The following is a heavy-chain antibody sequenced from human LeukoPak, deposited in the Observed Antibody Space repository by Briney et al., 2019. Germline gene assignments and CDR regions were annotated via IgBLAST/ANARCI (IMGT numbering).Heavy chain of an antibody. V-gene: IGHV3-23*01. Sequence: GGSLRLSCAASGFTFSIYAMSWVRQAPGKGLQWVSSITSSGDGTYYADSVKGRFTISRDNSENMLYLQMNSLRVEDTAVYFCAKDRPNYCGSNGHYYRRDGDYWGQGTLVTVSS. CDR2: ITSSGDGT. CDR1: GFTFSIYA. CDR3: AKDRPNYCGSNGHYYRRDGDY. J-gene: IGHJ4*02. D-gene: IGHD3-22*01.